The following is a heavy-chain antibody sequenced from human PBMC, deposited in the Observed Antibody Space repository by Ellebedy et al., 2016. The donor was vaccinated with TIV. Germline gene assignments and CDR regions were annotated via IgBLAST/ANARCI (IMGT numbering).Heavy chain of an antibody. D-gene: IGHD3-9*01. CDR2: IKSKTDGGTT. V-gene: IGHV3-15*01. CDR3: AKNGYFDWLLRVLLDY. J-gene: IGHJ4*02. CDR1: GFTFSNAW. Sequence: GESLKISXAASGFTFSNAWMSWVRQAPGKGLEWVGRIKSKTDGGTTDYAAPVKGRFTISRDDSKNTLYLQMNSLRAEDTAVYYCAKNGYFDWLLRVLLDYWGQGTLVTVSS.